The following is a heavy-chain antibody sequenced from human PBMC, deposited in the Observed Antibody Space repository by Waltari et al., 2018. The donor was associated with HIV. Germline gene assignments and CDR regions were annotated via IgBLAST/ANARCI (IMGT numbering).Heavy chain of an antibody. V-gene: IGHV4-39*01. J-gene: IGHJ4*02. CDR2: MYNSGTT. D-gene: IGHD2-2*01. CDR3: ARRGDGFNQHARLDH. Sequence: QLHLQESGPGLVKPSETLALTCTVSGGSITRNDFHWAWIRQPPGKGLEWIGLMYNSGTTDYNPSLKGRVSMSRDTSKNRFSLRLHSVTAADTAIYYCARRGDGFNQHARLDHWGPGTLVTVSS. CDR1: GGSITRNDFH.